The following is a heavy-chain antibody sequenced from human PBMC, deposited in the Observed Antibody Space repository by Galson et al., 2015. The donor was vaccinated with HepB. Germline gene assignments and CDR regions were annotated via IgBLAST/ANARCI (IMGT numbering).Heavy chain of an antibody. D-gene: IGHD6-19*01. J-gene: IGHJ5*02. CDR2: ISYDGSNK. V-gene: IGHV3-30*18. Sequence: SLRLSCAASGFTFSTYEMHWVRQAPGKGLEWVAVISYDGSNKYYADSVKGRFTISRDNSKNTLYLQMNSLRAEDTAVYYCAKDRGSSGWYPWFDPWGQGTLVTVSS. CDR3: AKDRGSSGWYPWFDP. CDR1: GFTFSTYE.